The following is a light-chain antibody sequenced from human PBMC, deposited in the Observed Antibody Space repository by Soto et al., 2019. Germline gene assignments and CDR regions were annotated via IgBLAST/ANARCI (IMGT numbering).Light chain of an antibody. CDR3: QQCGGSPT. Sequence: DIQMTQSPSSLSASVGDRVTITCQASQNINNYLNWYQQKPGRAPKLLIYDASNLEAGVPSRFSGSGSGTDFTLTISRLEPEDFAMYYCQQCGGSPTFGQGTKVDIK. CDR1: QNINNY. J-gene: IGKJ1*01. CDR2: DAS. V-gene: IGKV1-33*01.